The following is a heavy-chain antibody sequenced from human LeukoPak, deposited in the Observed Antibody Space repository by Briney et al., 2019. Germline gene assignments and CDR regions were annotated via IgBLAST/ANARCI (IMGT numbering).Heavy chain of an antibody. CDR3: ARPGGYGVQPLDY. D-gene: IGHD5-12*01. CDR1: GFTFSNYW. Sequence: GGSLRLSCAASGFTFSNYWMNWVRQAPGKGLEWVANIKQDGSEEYYLDSVKGRFTVSRDNAKTSLYLQMNSLRVEDTAVYYCARPGGYGVQPLDYWGQGTLVTVAS. J-gene: IGHJ4*02. V-gene: IGHV3-7*01. CDR2: IKQDGSEE.